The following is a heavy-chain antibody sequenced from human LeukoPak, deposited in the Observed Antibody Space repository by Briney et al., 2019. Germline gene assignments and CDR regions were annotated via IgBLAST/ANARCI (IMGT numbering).Heavy chain of an antibody. CDR2: IHHSGAT. CDR1: GYSISSGYQ. J-gene: IGHJ3*02. D-gene: IGHD1-26*01. CDR3: ARDKGGSYPDAFDI. V-gene: IGHV4-38-2*02. Sequence: SETLSLTCTVSGYSISSGYQWAWIRQSPGKGLEWIASIHHSGATYYSPSLKSRVTISVDTSKNQFSLKLSSVTAADTAVYYCARDKGGSYPDAFDIWGQGTMVTVSS.